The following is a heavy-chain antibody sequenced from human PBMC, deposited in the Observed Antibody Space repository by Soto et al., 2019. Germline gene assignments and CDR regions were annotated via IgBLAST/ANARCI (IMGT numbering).Heavy chain of an antibody. V-gene: IGHV5-10-1*01. J-gene: IGHJ5*02. CDR3: ARHTIVPWGSGSPIYRNWFDP. D-gene: IGHD3-10*01. CDR1: GYSFTSYW. CDR2: IDPSDSYT. Sequence: GESLKISCKGSGYSFTSYWISWVRQMPGKGLEWMGRIDPSDSYTNYSPSFQGHVTISADKSISTAYLQWSSLKASDTAMSYCARHTIVPWGSGSPIYRNWFDPWGQRALVTVS.